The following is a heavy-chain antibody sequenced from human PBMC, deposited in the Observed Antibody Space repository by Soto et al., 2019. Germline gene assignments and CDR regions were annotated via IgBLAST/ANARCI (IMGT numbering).Heavy chain of an antibody. Sequence: SQTLSLTCVISENSVSRNSAVWTWIRQSPSRGLEWLGRTYYRSKWYNDYAVSVKSRITINPDTSKNQFSLHLDSVIPEDTAVCYCAGVASFRGMDVWGQGTPVTVSS. CDR3: AGVASFRGMDV. CDR1: ENSVSRNSAV. D-gene: IGHD2-21*01. V-gene: IGHV6-1*01. CDR2: TYYRSKWYN. J-gene: IGHJ6*02.